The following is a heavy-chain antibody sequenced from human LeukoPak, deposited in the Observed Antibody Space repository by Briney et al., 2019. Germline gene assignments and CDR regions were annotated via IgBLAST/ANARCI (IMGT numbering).Heavy chain of an antibody. V-gene: IGHV4-59*01. CDR2: ISYGNT. Sequence: SETLSLTCSVAGGSISTYYWNWIRQTPGKGLEWIGHISYGNTDYNPSLKSRVTISVDTSKNQFSLKLTSVTAADTAVYYCARDKAHSYGRYFDPWGQGVLVIVSS. CDR1: GGSISTYY. J-gene: IGHJ5*02. D-gene: IGHD5-18*01. CDR3: ARDKAHSYGRYFDP.